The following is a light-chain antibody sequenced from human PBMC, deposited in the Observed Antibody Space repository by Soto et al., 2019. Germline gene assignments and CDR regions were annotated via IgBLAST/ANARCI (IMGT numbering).Light chain of an antibody. CDR1: QSVSSY. V-gene: IGKV3-11*01. CDR2: DAS. Sequence: EIVMTQSPATLSVSPGERATLSCRASQSVSSYLAWYQQKPGQAPRLLIYDASNRATGIPARFSGSGSGTDFTLTISRLEPEDFAVYFCQYYDSFRTFGQGTKVDIK. J-gene: IGKJ1*01. CDR3: QYYDSFRT.